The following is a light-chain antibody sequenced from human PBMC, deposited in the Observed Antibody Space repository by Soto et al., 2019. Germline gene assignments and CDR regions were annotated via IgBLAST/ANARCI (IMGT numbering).Light chain of an antibody. V-gene: IGKV3-11*01. CDR2: DAS. J-gene: IGKJ4*01. CDR1: QSVSSY. Sequence: IVLTQSPATLSLSPGARATLSCRASQSVSSYLAWYQQKPGQAPRLLIYDASNRATGIPARFSGSGSGTDFTLTISSLEPEDFAVYYCQQRSNWPPVFGGGTKVDIK. CDR3: QQRSNWPPV.